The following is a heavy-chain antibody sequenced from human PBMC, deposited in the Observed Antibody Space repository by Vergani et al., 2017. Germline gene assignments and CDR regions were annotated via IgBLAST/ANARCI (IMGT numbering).Heavy chain of an antibody. CDR2: INHSGST. D-gene: IGHD1-26*01. CDR3: ARGTSRVRSGSYLL. Sequence: QVQLQQWGAGLLKPSETLSLTCAVYGGSFSGYYWSWIRQPPGKGLEWIGEINHSGSTNYNPSLKSRVTISVDTSKNQFSLKLSSVTAADTAVYYCARGTSRVRSGSYLLWGQGTLVTVSS. CDR1: GGSFSGYY. V-gene: IGHV4-34*01. J-gene: IGHJ4*02.